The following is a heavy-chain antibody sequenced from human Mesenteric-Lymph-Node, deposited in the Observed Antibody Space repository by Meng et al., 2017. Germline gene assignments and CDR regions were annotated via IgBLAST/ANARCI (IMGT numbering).Heavy chain of an antibody. J-gene: IGHJ4*02. V-gene: IGHV4-30-4*01. Sequence: QVQLQESGPGLGKPSQTLTRSGTVSGGSISRGDYYWSWIRQPPGKGLEWIGYIYYSGSTYYNPSLKSRVTISVDTSKNQFSLRLSSVTAADTAVYYCARDLGVATSIAGFVYWGQGTLVTVSS. CDR3: ARDLGVATSIAGFVY. CDR1: GGSISRGDYY. D-gene: IGHD5-12*01. CDR2: IYYSGST.